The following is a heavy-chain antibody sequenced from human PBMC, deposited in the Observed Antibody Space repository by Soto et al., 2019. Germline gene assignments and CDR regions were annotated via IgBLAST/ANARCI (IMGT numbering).Heavy chain of an antibody. CDR1: GYTFSSYG. Sequence: QVELVESGGGVGQPGRSLRLSCAASGYTFSSYGMHWVRQAPGKGLEWVAVIWYDGSNKYYADSVKGRFTTSRDNSKNSLYLQMNSLRAEDTAVYYCARDCAGYSSGWYQRGGFDYWGQGTLVTVSS. J-gene: IGHJ4*02. D-gene: IGHD6-19*01. CDR2: IWYDGSNK. CDR3: ARDCAGYSSGWYQRGGFDY. V-gene: IGHV3-33*01.